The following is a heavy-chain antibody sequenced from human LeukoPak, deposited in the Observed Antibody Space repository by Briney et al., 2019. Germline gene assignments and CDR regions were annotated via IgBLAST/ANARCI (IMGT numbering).Heavy chain of an antibody. Sequence: ASVKVSCKASGYTFTSSDINWVRQATGQGLEWMGWISPKSGRTGYAKKFQARVSMTMNTSITTAYMEVSSLRFEDTAVYYCARGRSGLAAAGTYDSWGQGTLITVSS. CDR2: ISPKSGRT. CDR3: ARGRSGLAAAGTYDS. CDR1: GYTFTSSD. J-gene: IGHJ4*02. V-gene: IGHV1-8*01. D-gene: IGHD6-13*01.